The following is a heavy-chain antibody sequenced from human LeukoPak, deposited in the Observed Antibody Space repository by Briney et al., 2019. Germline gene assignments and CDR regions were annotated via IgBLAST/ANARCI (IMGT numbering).Heavy chain of an antibody. CDR1: GFTFSNAW. V-gene: IGHV3-15*01. J-gene: IGHJ4*02. CDR3: TTDTPHDSSGYYYTVGY. D-gene: IGHD3-22*01. Sequence: GGSLRLSCAASGFTFSNAWMSWVRQAPGKGLEWVGRIKSKTDGGTTDYAAPVKGRFTISRDDSKNTLYLQMNSLKTDDTAVYYSTTDTPHDSSGYYYTVGYWGQGTLVTVSS. CDR2: IKSKTDGGTT.